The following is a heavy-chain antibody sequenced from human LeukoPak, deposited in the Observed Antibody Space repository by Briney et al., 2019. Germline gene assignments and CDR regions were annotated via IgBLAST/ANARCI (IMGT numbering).Heavy chain of an antibody. J-gene: IGHJ4*02. V-gene: IGHV3-30*18. D-gene: IGHD3-10*01. CDR3: AKTLTGSYSFDY. CDR2: ISYDGSNK. CDR1: GFSLSGYW. Sequence: GGSLRLSCAASGFSLSGYWMTWVRQAPGKGLEWVAVISYDGSNKYYADSVKGRFTISRDNSKNTLYLQMNSLRAEDTAVYYCAKTLTGSYSFDYWGQGTLVTVSS.